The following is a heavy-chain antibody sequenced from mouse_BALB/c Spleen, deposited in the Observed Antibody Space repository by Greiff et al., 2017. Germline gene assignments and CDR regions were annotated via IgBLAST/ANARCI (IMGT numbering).Heavy chain of an antibody. CDR2: ISDGGSYT. D-gene: IGHD2-1*01. V-gene: IGHV5-4*02. CDR1: GFTFSDYY. Sequence: EVMLVESGGGLVKPGGSLKLSCAASGFTFSDYYMYWVRQTPEKRLEWVATISDGGSYTYYPDSVKGRFTISRDNAKNNLYLQMSSLKSEDTAVYYCARAPYYGNYQAWFAYWGQGTLVTVSA. CDR3: ARAPYYGNYQAWFAY. J-gene: IGHJ3*01.